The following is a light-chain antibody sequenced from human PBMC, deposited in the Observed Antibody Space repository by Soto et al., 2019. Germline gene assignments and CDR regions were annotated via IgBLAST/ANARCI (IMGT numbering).Light chain of an antibody. CDR2: EVT. Sequence: QLVLTQPASVSGSPGQSITISCTGTSGDIGNYNRVSWYQQHPGKAPKLIIYEVTDRPSGVSNRFSGSKSGNTASLTISGLQAEDEAEYYCSSYTNINTRACVFGTGTKLTVL. CDR1: SGDIGNYNR. CDR3: SSYTNINTRACV. J-gene: IGLJ1*01. V-gene: IGLV2-14*01.